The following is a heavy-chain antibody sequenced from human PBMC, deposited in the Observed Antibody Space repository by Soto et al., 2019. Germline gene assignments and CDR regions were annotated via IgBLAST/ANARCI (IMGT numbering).Heavy chain of an antibody. CDR2: VSYSGST. CDR1: GGSTDSLY. Sequence: SETLSLTCTVSGGSTDSLYWSWVRQPPGKGLEWIGYVSYSGSTTYNPSLKSRVIVSIDTSKNQFSLKLTSVTAADTAVYYCARQGYYDLLSGYYLFDYWGQGILVTGLL. J-gene: IGHJ4*02. V-gene: IGHV4-59*08. D-gene: IGHD3-3*01. CDR3: ARQGYYDLLSGYYLFDY.